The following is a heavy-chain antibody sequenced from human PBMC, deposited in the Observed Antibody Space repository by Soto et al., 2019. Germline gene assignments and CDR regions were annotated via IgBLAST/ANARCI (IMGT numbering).Heavy chain of an antibody. J-gene: IGHJ6*02. D-gene: IGHD3-3*01. Sequence: SETLSLTCAVSGYSISSGYYCGWIRQPPGKGLEWIGYIYYSGSTYYNPSLKSRVTISVDTSKNQFSLNLSSVTAADTAVYYCAKEPVSITIFGVSGVDVWGQGTTVTVSS. V-gene: IGHV4-38-2*02. CDR2: IYYSGST. CDR3: AKEPVSITIFGVSGVDV. CDR1: GYSISSGYY.